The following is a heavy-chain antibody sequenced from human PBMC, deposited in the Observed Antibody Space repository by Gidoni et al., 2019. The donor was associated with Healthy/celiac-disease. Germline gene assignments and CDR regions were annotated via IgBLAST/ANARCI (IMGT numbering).Heavy chain of an antibody. CDR3: AKDPVPERYCSSTSCYFDYFDY. CDR1: GFTFSSYG. CDR2: ISYDGSNK. D-gene: IGHD2-2*01. Sequence: QVQLVESGGGVVQPGRSLRLSCAASGFTFSSYGMHGVRQAPGKGLEWVAVISYDGSNKYYADSVKGRFTISRDNSKNTLYLQMNSLRAEDTAVYYCAKDPVPERYCSSTSCYFDYFDYWGQGTLVTVSS. V-gene: IGHV3-30*18. J-gene: IGHJ4*02.